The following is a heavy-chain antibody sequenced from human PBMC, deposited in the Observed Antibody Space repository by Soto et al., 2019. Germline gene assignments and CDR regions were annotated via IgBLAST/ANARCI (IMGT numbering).Heavy chain of an antibody. Sequence: PGGSLRLSCTASGFTFSSYWMSWVRQAPGKGLEWVANIKQDGSEKYYVDSVKGRFTISRDNAKNSLYLQMNSLRAEDTAVYYCARALAYCGGDCYQSAEYFQHWGQGTLVTVSS. CDR2: IKQDGSEK. J-gene: IGHJ1*01. CDR1: GFTFSSYW. V-gene: IGHV3-7*04. CDR3: ARALAYCGGDCYQSAEYFQH. D-gene: IGHD2-21*02.